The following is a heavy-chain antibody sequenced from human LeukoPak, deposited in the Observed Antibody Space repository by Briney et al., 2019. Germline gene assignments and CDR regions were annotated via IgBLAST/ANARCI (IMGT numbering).Heavy chain of an antibody. CDR2: MNPNSGNT. CDR3: ARGRWAYYYDSSGYKY. J-gene: IGHJ4*02. Sequence: ASVKVSCKASGYTFTSYDINWVRKATGQGLEWMGWMNPNSGNTGYAQKFQGRVTMTRNTSISTAYMELSSLRSEDTAVYYCARGRWAYYYDSSGYKYWGQGTLVTVSS. D-gene: IGHD3-22*01. CDR1: GYTFTSYD. V-gene: IGHV1-8*01.